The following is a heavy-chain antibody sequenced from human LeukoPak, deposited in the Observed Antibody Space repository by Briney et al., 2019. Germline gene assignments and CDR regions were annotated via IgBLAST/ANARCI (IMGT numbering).Heavy chain of an antibody. CDR3: ARGGTTVTPGLLWFDP. D-gene: IGHD4-17*01. J-gene: IGHJ5*02. CDR1: GASISSHY. CDR2: IYYSGST. Sequence: SETLSLTCSVSGASISSHYWSWIRQPPGKGLEWIGYIYYSGSTKYNPSLKSRVTISVDTSKNQFSLKLSSVTAADTAVYYCARGGTTVTPGLLWFDPWGQGTLVTVSS. V-gene: IGHV4-59*11.